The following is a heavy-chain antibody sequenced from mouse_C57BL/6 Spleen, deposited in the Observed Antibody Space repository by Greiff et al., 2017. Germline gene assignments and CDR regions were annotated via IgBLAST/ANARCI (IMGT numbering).Heavy chain of an antibody. Sequence: VQLQQPGAELVKPGASVKVSCKASGYTFSSYWLHWVKQRTGQGLEWIGRIHPSASDTYSNQMFKGKATLTVDKSSRTASIQLSSLTSEDSAVYFCAMEHGDYAMDYWGQGTSVTVSS. J-gene: IGHJ4*01. CDR1: GYTFSSYW. CDR2: IHPSASDT. V-gene: IGHV1-74*01. CDR3: AMEHGDYAMDY.